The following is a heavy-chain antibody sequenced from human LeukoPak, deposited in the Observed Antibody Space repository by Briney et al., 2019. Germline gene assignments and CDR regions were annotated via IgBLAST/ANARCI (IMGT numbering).Heavy chain of an antibody. J-gene: IGHJ4*02. CDR2: ISGSGGST. V-gene: IGHV3-23*01. D-gene: IGHD5-18*01. Sequence: GGSLRLSCAASGFTFSSYAMSWVRQAPGKGLEWVSAISGSGGSTYYADSVKGRFTISRDNSKNTLYLRMNSLRAEDTAVYYCAKDLGYSYGFPIDYWGQGTLVTVSS. CDR3: AKDLGYSYGFPIDY. CDR1: GFTFSSYA.